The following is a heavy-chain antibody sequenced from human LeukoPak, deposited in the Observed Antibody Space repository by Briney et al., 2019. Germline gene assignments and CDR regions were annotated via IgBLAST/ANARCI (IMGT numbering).Heavy chain of an antibody. V-gene: IGHV6-1*01. CDR2: TYYRSKLYN. CDR3: AREFGGSGSYYKWYYGMDV. D-gene: IGHD3-10*01. J-gene: IGHJ6*02. CDR1: GDSFSSNSAA. Sequence: PSQTLSLTCAISGDSFSSNSAAWNWLRQSPSRGLEWLGRTYYRSKLYNDYAVSVKSRIPITPDTSKNQFSLQLNSVTPEDTAVYYCAREFGGSGSYYKWYYGMDVWGQGTTVTVSS.